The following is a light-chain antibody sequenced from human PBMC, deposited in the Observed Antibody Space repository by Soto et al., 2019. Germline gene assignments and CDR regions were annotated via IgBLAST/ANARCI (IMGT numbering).Light chain of an antibody. CDR3: SSYTSTSTVL. CDR1: SSDIGGYNY. V-gene: IGLV2-14*01. J-gene: IGLJ2*01. Sequence: QSALTQPASVSGSLGQSITISCTGTSSDIGGYNYVSWYQQYPGKAPKVMIFEVSKRPSGVSNRFSGSKSGNMASLTISGLQAEDEGDYYRSSYTSTSTVLLGGGTKLTVL. CDR2: EVS.